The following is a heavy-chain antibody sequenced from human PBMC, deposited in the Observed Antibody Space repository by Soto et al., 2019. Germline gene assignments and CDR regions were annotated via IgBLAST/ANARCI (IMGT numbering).Heavy chain of an antibody. CDR3: AKDYDSSGYYYVRAEYFQH. V-gene: IGHV3-23*01. CDR2: ISGSGGST. D-gene: IGHD3-22*01. CDR1: GFTFSSYA. Sequence: GGSLRLSCAASGFTFSSYAMSWVRQAPGKGLEWVSAISGSGGSTYYADSVKGRFTISRDNSKNTLYLQMNSLRAEDTAVYYCAKDYDSSGYYYVRAEYFQHWGQGTLVTVS. J-gene: IGHJ1*01.